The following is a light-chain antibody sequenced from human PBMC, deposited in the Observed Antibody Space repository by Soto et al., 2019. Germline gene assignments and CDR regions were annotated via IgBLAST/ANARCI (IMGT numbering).Light chain of an antibody. CDR1: QSVSGTY. CDR3: QQYGASPFN. J-gene: IGKJ3*01. CDR2: GAS. V-gene: IGKV3-20*01. Sequence: EIVLTQSPGTLSLSPGERATLSCRASQSVSGTYLAWYQQRPGQAPKVLFYGASSRAAGIPDRFSGSGSGTDFTLTISRLEPEDFAVYYCQQYGASPFNFGPGTKVDIK.